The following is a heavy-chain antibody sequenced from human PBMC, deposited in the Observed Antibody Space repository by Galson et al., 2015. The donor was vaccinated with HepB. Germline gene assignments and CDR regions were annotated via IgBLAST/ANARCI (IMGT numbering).Heavy chain of an antibody. Sequence: SLRLPCAASGFTFSNYGMHWVRQAPGKGLEWMAVIWNDGTNKYYADSVKGRFTISRDNSKNTLYLQMNSLRAADTAVYYCAREKIVGAYVGKDCWGQGTLVTVSS. CDR2: IWNDGTNK. V-gene: IGHV3-33*01. D-gene: IGHD1-26*01. J-gene: IGHJ4*02. CDR3: AREKIVGAYVGKDC. CDR1: GFTFSNYG.